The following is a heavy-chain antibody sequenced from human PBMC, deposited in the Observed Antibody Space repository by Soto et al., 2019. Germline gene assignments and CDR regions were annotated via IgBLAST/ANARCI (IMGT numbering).Heavy chain of an antibody. V-gene: IGHV4-4*02. CDR1: GGSISSSNW. CDR2: IYHSGST. CDR3: ARGSTRGGGFDP. D-gene: IGHD1-26*01. Sequence: SETLSLTCAVSGGSISSSNWWSWVRQPPGKGLEWIGEIYHSGSTNYSPSLKSRVTKSVDKSKNQFSLKLSSVTAADTAVYYCARGSTRGGGFDPWGQGTLVTVSS. J-gene: IGHJ5*02.